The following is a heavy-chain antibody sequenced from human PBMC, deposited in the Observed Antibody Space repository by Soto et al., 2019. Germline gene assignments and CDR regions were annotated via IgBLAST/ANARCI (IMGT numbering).Heavy chain of an antibody. CDR3: AKKNTHGGSNKAWLDP. D-gene: IGHD6-25*01. J-gene: IGHJ5*02. CDR1: GGTFVSSA. Sequence: QVQLLQSGTELRQPGSSVTISCTPSGGTFVSSAFAWVRQAPGGRIEWMGGIIPILGTTKYAEKFLGRLTIRADESSRTAFLELSSLTVDETAVYFCAKKNTHGGSNKAWLDPWGQGTLVTVST. V-gene: IGHV1-69*01. CDR2: IIPILGTT.